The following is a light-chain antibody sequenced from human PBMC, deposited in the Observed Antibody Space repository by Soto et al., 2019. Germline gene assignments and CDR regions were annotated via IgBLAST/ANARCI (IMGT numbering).Light chain of an antibody. J-gene: IGLJ3*02. V-gene: IGLV1-40*01. CDR2: GNS. CDR1: SSNIGAGYD. CDR3: QSYDSSLSNGV. Sequence: QSVLTQTPSVFGAPGQRVTISCTGSSSNIGAGYDVHWYQQLPGTAPKLLIYGNSNRPSGVPDRLSGSKSGTSASLAITGLQAEDEADYYCQSYDSSLSNGVFGGGTKLTVL.